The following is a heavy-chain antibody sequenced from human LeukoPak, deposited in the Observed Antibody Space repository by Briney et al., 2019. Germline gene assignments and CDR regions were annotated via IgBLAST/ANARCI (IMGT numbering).Heavy chain of an antibody. Sequence: GGSLRLSCAASGFTFSSYEMNWVRQAPGKGLEWVSYISSSGSTIYYADSVKGRFTISRDNAKNSLYLQMNSLRAEDTAVYYCARHSRYYDILTGYYLFDYWGQGTLVTVSS. V-gene: IGHV3-48*03. CDR3: ARHSRYYDILTGYYLFDY. CDR1: GFTFSSYE. CDR2: ISSSGSTI. D-gene: IGHD3-9*01. J-gene: IGHJ4*02.